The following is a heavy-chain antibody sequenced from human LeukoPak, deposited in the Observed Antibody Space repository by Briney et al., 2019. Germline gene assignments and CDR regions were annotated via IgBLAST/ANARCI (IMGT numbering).Heavy chain of an antibody. CDR3: ARGGGDRIAARAWYFDL. Sequence: PGGSLRLSCAASGFTVSSNYMSWVRQAPGKGLEWVSVIYSGGSTYYADSVKGRFTISRDNSKNTLYLQMNSLRAEDTAVYYCARGGGDRIAARAWYFDLWGRGTLVTVSS. J-gene: IGHJ2*01. CDR1: GFTVSSNY. D-gene: IGHD6-6*01. V-gene: IGHV3-66*01. CDR2: IYSGGST.